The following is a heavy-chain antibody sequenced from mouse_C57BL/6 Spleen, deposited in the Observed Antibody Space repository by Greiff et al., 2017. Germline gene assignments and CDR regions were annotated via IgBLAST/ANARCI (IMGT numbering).Heavy chain of an antibody. CDR2: INPSSGYT. Sequence: VQLKESGAELARPGASVKMSCKASGYTFTSYTMHWVKQRPGQGLVWIGYINPSSGYTQYNPKFKEQATLTADKSSTTAYMQLSSLTSEDSAVYYCARSAYYDYDKGWFAYWGQGTLVTVSA. CDR1: GYTFTSYT. V-gene: IGHV1-4*01. J-gene: IGHJ3*01. D-gene: IGHD2-4*01. CDR3: ARSAYYDYDKGWFAY.